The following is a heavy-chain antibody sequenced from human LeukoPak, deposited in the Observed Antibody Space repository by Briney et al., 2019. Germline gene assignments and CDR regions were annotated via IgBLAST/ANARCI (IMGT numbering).Heavy chain of an antibody. D-gene: IGHD4-11*01. V-gene: IGHV1-69*13. CDR2: IIPIFGTA. CDR1: GGTFSSYA. CDR3: ARGTVTDYYYGMDV. J-gene: IGHJ6*02. Sequence: GATVKVSCKASGGTFSSYAISWVRQAPGQGLEWMGGIIPIFGTANYAQKFQGRVTITADESTSTAYMELSSLRSEDTAVYYCARGTVTDYYYGMDVWGQGTTVTVSS.